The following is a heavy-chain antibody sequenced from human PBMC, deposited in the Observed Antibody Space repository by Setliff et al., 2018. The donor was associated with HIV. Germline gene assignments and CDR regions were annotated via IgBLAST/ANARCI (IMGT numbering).Heavy chain of an antibody. D-gene: IGHD3-10*01. CDR3: ARLEVRSFYGCRNSPDY. Sequence: PSETLSLTCTVSGGSISSRSYYWGWIRQPPGKGLEWIGYIYYYSGSTYYNPSLKSRVTISVDTSKNQFSLKLSSVTAADTAVYYCARLEVRSFYGCRNSPDYWGQGTLVTVSS. CDR1: GGSISSRSYY. CDR2: IYYYSGST. V-gene: IGHV4-39*01. J-gene: IGHJ4*02.